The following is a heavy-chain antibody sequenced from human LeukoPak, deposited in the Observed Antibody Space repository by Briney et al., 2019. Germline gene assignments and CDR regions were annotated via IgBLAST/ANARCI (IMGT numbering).Heavy chain of an antibody. CDR2: ISGSGSST. D-gene: IGHD4-11*01. V-gene: IGHV3-23*01. J-gene: IGHJ4*02. Sequence: PGGSLRLSCAASGFTFSSYAMSWVRQAPGKGLEWVSSISGSGSSTYYADSLKGRFTISRDNSKNTLYLQMNSLRAEDTAVYYCESNSWQRDYWGQGTLVTVSS. CDR3: ESNSWQRDY. CDR1: GFTFSSYA.